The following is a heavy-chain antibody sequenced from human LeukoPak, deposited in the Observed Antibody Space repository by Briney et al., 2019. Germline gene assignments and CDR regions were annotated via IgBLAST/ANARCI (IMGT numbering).Heavy chain of an antibody. Sequence: GGSLRVSCAASGFTFSSDAMHCVRQAPGKGLEWVAVISYDGSNKYYADSVKGRFTISRDNSKNTLYLQMNSLRAEDTAVYYCARAALAVAGPFHYWGQGTLVTVSS. J-gene: IGHJ4*02. D-gene: IGHD6-19*01. CDR2: ISYDGSNK. CDR1: GFTFSSDA. CDR3: ARAALAVAGPFHY. V-gene: IGHV3-30*04.